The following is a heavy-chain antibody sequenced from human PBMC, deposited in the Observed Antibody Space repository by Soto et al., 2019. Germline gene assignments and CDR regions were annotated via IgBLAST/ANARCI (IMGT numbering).Heavy chain of an antibody. CDR1: GGTFSSYT. J-gene: IGHJ4*02. CDR3: ARDRSTVTTSFGY. D-gene: IGHD4-17*01. CDR2: IIPILGIA. V-gene: IGHV1-69*04. Sequence: SVKVSWKASGGTFSSYTISWVRQAPGQGLEWMGRIIPILGIANYAQKFQGRVTITADKSTSTAYMEMSSLRSEDTAVYYCARDRSTVTTSFGYWGQGTLVTVSS.